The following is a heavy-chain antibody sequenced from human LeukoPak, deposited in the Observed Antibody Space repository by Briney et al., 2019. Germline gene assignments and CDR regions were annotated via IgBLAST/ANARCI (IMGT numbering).Heavy chain of an antibody. J-gene: IGHJ5*02. D-gene: IGHD3-3*01. CDR3: AMGPYDFWSGPSPSWFDP. CDR2: IYSGGST. CDR1: GFTVSSNY. Sequence: GGSLRLSCAASGFTVSSNYMSWVRQAPGKGLEWVSVIYSGGSTYYADSVKGRFTISRDNAKNSLYLQMNSLRAEDTAVYYCAMGPYDFWSGPSPSWFDPWGQGTLVTVSS. V-gene: IGHV3-53*01.